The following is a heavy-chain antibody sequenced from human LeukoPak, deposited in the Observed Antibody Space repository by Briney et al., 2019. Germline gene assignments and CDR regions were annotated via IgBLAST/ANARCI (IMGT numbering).Heavy chain of an antibody. CDR1: GGSFSSGLYY. V-gene: IGHV4-61*02. CDR2: IYISGST. CDR3: ARDSRRDGYNLDY. Sequence: SETLSLTCTVSGGSFSSGLYYWTWIRQPAGKGLEWIGRIYISGSTNYNPSLKSRVTISRDTSKNEFSLKLSSVTAADTAAYYCARDSRRDGYNLDYWGRGTLVTVSS. D-gene: IGHD5-24*01. J-gene: IGHJ4*02.